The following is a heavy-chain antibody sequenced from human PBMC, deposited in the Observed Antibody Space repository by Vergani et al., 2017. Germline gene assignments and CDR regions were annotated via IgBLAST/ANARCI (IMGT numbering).Heavy chain of an antibody. CDR3: ARDPYHTSESIAAAGGFGY. V-gene: IGHV3-7*01. D-gene: IGHD6-13*01. Sequence: EVQLVESGGGLVQPGGSLRLSCAASGFTFSSYWMSWVRQAPGKGLEWVANIKQDGSEKYYVDSVKGRFTISRDNAKNSLYLQMNSLRAEDTAVYYCARDPYHTSESIAAAGGFGYWGQGTLVTVSS. J-gene: IGHJ4*02. CDR1: GFTFSSYW. CDR2: IKQDGSEK.